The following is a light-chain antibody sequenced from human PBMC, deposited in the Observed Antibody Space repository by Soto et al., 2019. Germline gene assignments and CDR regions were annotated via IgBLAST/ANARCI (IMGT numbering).Light chain of an antibody. CDR3: QSYDSSLSGCYV. V-gene: IGLV1-40*01. CDR1: SSNIGAGYD. CDR2: GNS. J-gene: IGLJ1*01. Sequence: QSVLTQPPSVSGAPGQRVTISCTGSSSNIGAGYDVHWYQQLPGTAPKLLIYGNSNRPSGVPDRFSGSKSGTSASLAITGLQDEDEADDYCQSYDSSLSGCYVFGTGTKLTVL.